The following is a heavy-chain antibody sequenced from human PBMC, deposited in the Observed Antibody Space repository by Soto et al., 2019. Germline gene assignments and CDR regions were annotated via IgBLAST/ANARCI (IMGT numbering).Heavy chain of an antibody. V-gene: IGHV1-18*01. CDR2: ISAYNGNT. Sequence: ASVKVSCKASGYTFTSYGISWVRQAPGQVLEWMGWISAYNGNTNYAQKLQGRVTMTTDTSTSTAYMELRSLRSDDTAVYYCARGGYSSSSGYYFDYWGQGTLVTVSS. CDR3: ARGGYSSSSGYYFDY. CDR1: GYTFTSYG. J-gene: IGHJ4*02. D-gene: IGHD6-6*01.